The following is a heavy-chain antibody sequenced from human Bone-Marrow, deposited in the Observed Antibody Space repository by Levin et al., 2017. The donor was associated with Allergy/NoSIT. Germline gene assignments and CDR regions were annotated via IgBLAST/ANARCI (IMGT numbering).Heavy chain of an antibody. D-gene: IGHD3-22*01. V-gene: IGHV4-39*07. CDR3: ARVPVTYYYDSSGYQGGFQH. CDR2: IYYSGST. J-gene: IGHJ1*01. CDR1: GGSISSSSYY. Sequence: LSQTLSLTCTVSGGSISSSSYYWGWIRQPPGKGLEWIGSIYYSGSTYYNPSLKSRVTISVDTSKNQFSLKLSSVTAADTAVYYCARVPVTYYYDSSGYQGGFQHWGQGTLVTVSS.